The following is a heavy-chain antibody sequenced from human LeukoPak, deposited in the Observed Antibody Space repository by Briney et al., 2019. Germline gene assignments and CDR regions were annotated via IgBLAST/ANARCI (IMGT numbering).Heavy chain of an antibody. J-gene: IGHJ4*02. Sequence: GGSLRLSCAASGFTVSSNYMSWVRQAPGKGLEWVSVIYSGGSTYYADSVKGRFTISRDNSKNTLYLQMNSLRAEDTAVYYCASWSGGQQLVQDYWGQGTLVTVSS. CDR3: ASWSGGQQLVQDY. CDR1: GFTVSSNY. D-gene: IGHD6-13*01. CDR2: IYSGGST. V-gene: IGHV3-53*01.